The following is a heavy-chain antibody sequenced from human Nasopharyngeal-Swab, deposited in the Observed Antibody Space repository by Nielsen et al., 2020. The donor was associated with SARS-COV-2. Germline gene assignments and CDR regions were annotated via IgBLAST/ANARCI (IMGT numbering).Heavy chain of an antibody. Sequence: GESLKISCQGSGYSFSSSWIGWVRQMPGKGLEWMGIIYPRYSDTRYSPSFQGQVTISAEKSISTAYLQWSSLKASDTAMYYCVRPEGVATSFKYYFQYGMDVWGQGTMVTVPS. D-gene: IGHD5-12*01. J-gene: IGHJ6*02. CDR1: GYSFSSSW. V-gene: IGHV5-51*01. CDR3: VRPEGVATSFKYYFQYGMDV. CDR2: IYPRYSDT.